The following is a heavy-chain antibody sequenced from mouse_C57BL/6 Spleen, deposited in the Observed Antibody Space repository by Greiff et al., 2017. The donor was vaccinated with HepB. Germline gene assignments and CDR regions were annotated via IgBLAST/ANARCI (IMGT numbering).Heavy chain of an antibody. CDR3: ARLTYYYGSSYDYYAMDY. CDR1: GFTFSDYG. D-gene: IGHD1-1*01. V-gene: IGHV5-17*01. Sequence: EVQLVESGGGLVKPGGSLKLSCAASGFTFSDYGMHWVRQAPEKGLEWVAYISSGSSTIYYADTVKGRFTISRDNAKNTLFLQMTSLRSEDTAMYYCARLTYYYGSSYDYYAMDYWGQRTSVTVSS. J-gene: IGHJ4*01. CDR2: ISSGSSTI.